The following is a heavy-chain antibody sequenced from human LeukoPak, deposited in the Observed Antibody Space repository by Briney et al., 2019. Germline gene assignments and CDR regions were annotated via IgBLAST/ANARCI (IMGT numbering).Heavy chain of an antibody. D-gene: IGHD2-15*01. J-gene: IGHJ4*02. CDR1: GGFISSYY. V-gene: IGHV4-59*01. Sequence: SETLSLTCTVCGGFISSYYWSWIRQPPGKGLEGIGYIYYSWSTNYNPSLKSRVTISVDTSKNQFSLKLSSVTAADTAVYYCARSHEYCSGGSCYALTFDYWGQGTLVTVSS. CDR3: ARSHEYCSGGSCYALTFDY. CDR2: IYYSWST.